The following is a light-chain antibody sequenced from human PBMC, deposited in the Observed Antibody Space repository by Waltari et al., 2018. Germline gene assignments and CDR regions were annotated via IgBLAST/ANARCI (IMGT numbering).Light chain of an antibody. V-gene: IGKV3-20*01. Sequence: VLTQSPDTLSLSPGERATLSCRASQSLTRRYLAWYQQKPGQATRLLIYGASNRAAGIPYRFSGSGSGTDFTLTISRLEPEDSAVYYCQQYGSSVMYTFGQGTKLEIK. CDR3: QQYGSSVMYT. J-gene: IGKJ2*01. CDR1: QSLTRRY. CDR2: GAS.